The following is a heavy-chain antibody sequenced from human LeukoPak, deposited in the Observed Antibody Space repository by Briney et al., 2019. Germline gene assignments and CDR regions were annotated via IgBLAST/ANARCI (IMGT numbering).Heavy chain of an antibody. CDR1: GFTFDDYA. V-gene: IGHV3-9*01. Sequence: TGGSLRLSCAASGFTFDDYAMHWVRQAPGKGLEWVSGISWNSGSIGYADSVKGRFTISRDNAKNSLYLQMNSLRAEDTALYYCAKGTLAYCGGGRVHFDYWGQGTLVTVSS. J-gene: IGHJ4*02. CDR3: AKGTLAYCGGGRVHFDY. D-gene: IGHD2-21*01. CDR2: ISWNSGSI.